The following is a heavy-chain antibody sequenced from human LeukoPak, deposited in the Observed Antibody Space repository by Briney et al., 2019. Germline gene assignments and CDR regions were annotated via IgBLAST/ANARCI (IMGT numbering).Heavy chain of an antibody. CDR2: INPNSGGT. V-gene: IGHV1-2*02. CDR1: GYTFTGYY. J-gene: IGHJ4*02. CDR3: ARGRYCSSTSCYPTRVDY. Sequence: GASVKVSCKASGYTFTGYYMHWVRQAPGQGLEWMGWINPNSGGTNYAQKFQGRVTMTRDTSISTAYMELSRPRSDDTAVYYCARGRYCSSTSCYPTRVDYWGQGTLVTVSS. D-gene: IGHD2-2*01.